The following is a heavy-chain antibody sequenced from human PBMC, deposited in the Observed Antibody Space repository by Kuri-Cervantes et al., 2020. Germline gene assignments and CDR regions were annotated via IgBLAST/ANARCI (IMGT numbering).Heavy chain of an antibody. CDR1: GGTFSSYA. CDR2: IIPIFGTA. J-gene: IGHJ4*02. V-gene: IGHV1-69*13. D-gene: IGHD5-18*01. Sequence: SVKVSCKASGGTFSSYAISWVRQAPGQGLEWMGGIIPIFGTANYAQKFQGRVTITADESTSTAYMELSSLRSEDTTVYYCARLRGYSYGFDDYWGQGTLVTVSS. CDR3: ARLRGYSYGFDDY.